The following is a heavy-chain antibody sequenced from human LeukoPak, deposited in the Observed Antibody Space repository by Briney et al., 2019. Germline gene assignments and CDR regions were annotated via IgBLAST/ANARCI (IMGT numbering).Heavy chain of an antibody. J-gene: IGHJ4*02. CDR1: GYNFATYG. V-gene: IGHV1-18*01. D-gene: IGHD2/OR15-2a*01. Sequence: GASVKVSCKASGYNFATYGISWVRQAPGQGLEGMGWIAPYNDNANSAQKFQGRLSMTADTSTSTASMELRSLRSDDTAVYYCTRDPRHKYGNFDNWGQGTLVTVSS. CDR3: TRDPRHKYGNFDN. CDR2: IAPYNDNA.